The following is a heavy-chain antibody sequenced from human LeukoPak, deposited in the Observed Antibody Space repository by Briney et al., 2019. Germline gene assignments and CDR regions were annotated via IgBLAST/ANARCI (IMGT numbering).Heavy chain of an antibody. CDR2: IYYSGST. V-gene: IGHV4-59*13. CDR3: ARADSCSWYEVDY. D-gene: IGHD6-13*01. Sequence: SETLSLTCTVSGGSISSYYWSWIRQPPGKGLEWIGYIYYSGSTNYNPSLKSRVTISVDTSKNQFSLKLSSVTAADTAVYYCARADSCSWYEVDYWGQGTLVTVSS. J-gene: IGHJ4*02. CDR1: GGSISSYY.